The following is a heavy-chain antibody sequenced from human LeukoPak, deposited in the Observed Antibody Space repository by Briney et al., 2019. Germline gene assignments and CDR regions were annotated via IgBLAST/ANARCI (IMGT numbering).Heavy chain of an antibody. J-gene: IGHJ5*02. Sequence: GASVKVSCKASVYTFTGYYMHWVRQAPGQGLEWMGWINPNSGGTNYAQKFQGRVTMTRDTSISTAYMELSRLRSDDTAVYYCARDHRIVVVPAAMNWFDPWGQGTLVTVSS. CDR3: ARDHRIVVVPAAMNWFDP. V-gene: IGHV1-2*02. CDR1: VYTFTGYY. CDR2: INPNSGGT. D-gene: IGHD2-2*01.